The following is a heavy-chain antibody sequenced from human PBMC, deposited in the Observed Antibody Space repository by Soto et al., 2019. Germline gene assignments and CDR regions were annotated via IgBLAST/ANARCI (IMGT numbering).Heavy chain of an antibody. CDR1: GGTFSSYT. D-gene: IGHD4-17*01. V-gene: IGHV1-69*02. Sequence: QVQLVQSGAEVKKPGSSVKVSCKASGGTFSSYTISWVRQAPGQGLEWMGRIIPILGIANYAQKFQGRVTITADKSTSPAYMELSSLRSEDTAVYYCAGVTTVTTGFDPWGQGTLVTVSS. CDR2: IIPILGIA. J-gene: IGHJ5*02. CDR3: AGVTTVTTGFDP.